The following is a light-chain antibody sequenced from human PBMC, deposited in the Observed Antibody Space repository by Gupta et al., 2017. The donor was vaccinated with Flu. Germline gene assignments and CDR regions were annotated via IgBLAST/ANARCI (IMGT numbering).Light chain of an antibody. V-gene: IGKV1-5*03. J-gene: IGKJ4*01. CDR3: QQYNSSPLT. Sequence: PSTQAASVGDRVTITCRDSQSINGWLAWYQQKPGKAPKLLMYKASTLESGVTSRFSGSVSGTEFTLTISSLQPDDFATYYCQQYNSSPLTFGGGTKVEIK. CDR1: QSINGW. CDR2: KAS.